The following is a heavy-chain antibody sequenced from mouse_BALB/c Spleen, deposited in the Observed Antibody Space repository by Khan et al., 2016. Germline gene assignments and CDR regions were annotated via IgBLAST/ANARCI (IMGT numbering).Heavy chain of an antibody. CDR2: INPDSSTI. CDR3: ATIYYYESYYFDD. J-gene: IGHJ2*01. Sequence: EVQLVESGGGLVQPGGSLKLSCAASGFDFSRYWMSWVRQAPGKGLEWIGEINPDSSTINYTPSLKDKFIISRDNAKNTLFLQMSKVRSEDTAFYYCATIYYYESYYFDDWGQGTTLTVSS. V-gene: IGHV4-1*02. D-gene: IGHD1-1*01. CDR1: GFDFSRYW.